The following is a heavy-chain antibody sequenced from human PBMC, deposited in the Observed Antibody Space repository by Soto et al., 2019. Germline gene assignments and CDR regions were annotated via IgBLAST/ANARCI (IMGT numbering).Heavy chain of an antibody. D-gene: IGHD3-3*01. CDR1: GYTFTSYA. V-gene: IGHV1-3*01. CDR2: INAGNGNT. J-gene: IGHJ4*02. Sequence: ASVKVSCKASGYTFTSYAMHWVRQAPGQRLEWMGWINAGNGNTKYSQKFQGGVTITRDTSASTAYMELSSLRSDDTAVYYCARGSVTIFGVVIIGFDYWGQGTLVTVSS. CDR3: ARGSVTIFGVVIIGFDY.